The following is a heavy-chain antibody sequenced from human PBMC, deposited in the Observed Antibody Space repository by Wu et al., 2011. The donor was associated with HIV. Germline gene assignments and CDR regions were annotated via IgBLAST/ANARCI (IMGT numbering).Heavy chain of an antibody. D-gene: IGHD1-20*01. CDR3: ARDGAADHITSYFDY. CDR2: IIPIFDTP. J-gene: IGHJ4*01. V-gene: IGHV1-69*08. Sequence: QVQLVQSGTEVKKPGSSVKVSCKASGGSFKSHTITWVRQAPGQGLEWMGRIIPIFDTPTYAQRFQDRVTLTADKSTGTAFLELSSLTSEDTAVYYCARDGAADHITSYFDYWGPGTLVIVSS. CDR1: GGSFKSHT.